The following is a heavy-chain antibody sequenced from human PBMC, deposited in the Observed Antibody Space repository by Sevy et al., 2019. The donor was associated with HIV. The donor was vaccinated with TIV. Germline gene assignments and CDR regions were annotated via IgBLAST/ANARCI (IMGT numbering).Heavy chain of an antibody. J-gene: IGHJ4*02. CDR1: GYTFTSYD. CDR2: MNPNSGNT. CDR3: ARLNPYGYSCYDLDFDY. V-gene: IGHV1-8*01. Sequence: ASVKVSCKASGYTFTSYDINWVRQATGQGLEWMGWMNPNSGNTGYAQKFQGRVTMTRNTSISTAYMELSSLRSEDTAVYYCARLNPYGYSCYDLDFDYWGQGTLVTVSS. D-gene: IGHD5-12*01.